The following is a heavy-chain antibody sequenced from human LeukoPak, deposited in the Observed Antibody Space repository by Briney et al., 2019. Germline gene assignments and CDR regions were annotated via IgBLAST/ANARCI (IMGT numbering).Heavy chain of an antibody. CDR1: GGSISRGDYY. J-gene: IGHJ4*02. CDR3: ARGQKGSSWYYY. V-gene: IGHV4-30-4*08. CDR2: IYYSGST. Sequence: SQTLSLTCTVSGGSISRGDYYWSWIRQPPGKGLEWIGYIYYSGSTYYNPSLKSRVTISVDTSKNQFSLKVSSVTAADTAVYYCARGQKGSSWYYYWGQGTLVTVSS. D-gene: IGHD6-13*01.